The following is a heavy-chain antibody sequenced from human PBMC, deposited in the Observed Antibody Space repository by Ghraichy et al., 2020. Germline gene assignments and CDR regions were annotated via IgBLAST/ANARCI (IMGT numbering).Heavy chain of an antibody. V-gene: IGHV4-39*01. D-gene: IGHD1-20*01. J-gene: IGHJ3*02. CDR2: IYYNEST. Sequence: ESLRLSCTVSGGSISSSSYYWDWIRQPPGKGLEWIGSIYYNESTYYNPSLKSRVTISVDTSKNQFSLKLSSVTAADTAEYYCARQLVTGIKGRGPFDIWGQGTMVTVSS. CDR1: GGSISSSSYY. CDR3: ARQLVTGIKGRGPFDI.